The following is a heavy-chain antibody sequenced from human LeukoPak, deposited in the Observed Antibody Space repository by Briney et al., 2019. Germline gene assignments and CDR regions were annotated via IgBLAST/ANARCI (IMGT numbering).Heavy chain of an antibody. CDR3: ARMGDEWYWFDP. V-gene: IGHV1-3*01. Sequence: ASVKISCKASGHIYSIYAMPCVPKAPGQMLKGTIWINAGNGNTKYSQKFQGRVTITRGTSASTAYVERSSLRSEDTAVYYCARMGDEWYWFDPWGQGALVTVSS. CDR1: GHIYSIYA. J-gene: IGHJ5*02. D-gene: IGHD3-3*01. CDR2: INAGNGNT.